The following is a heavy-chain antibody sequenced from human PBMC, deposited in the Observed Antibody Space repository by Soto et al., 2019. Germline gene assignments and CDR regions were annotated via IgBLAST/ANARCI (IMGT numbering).Heavy chain of an antibody. D-gene: IGHD5-12*01. V-gene: IGHV3-21*01. J-gene: IGHJ3*02. CDR2: ISSSGSYI. Sequence: GGSLRLSCAASRFTFSSYSMNWVRQAPGKGLDWVSSISSSGSYIYYADSVKGRFTISRDNAKNSLYLQMDSLRAEDTALYYCARDLLATNQAFDIWGQGTMVTVSS. CDR1: RFTFSSYS. CDR3: ARDLLATNQAFDI.